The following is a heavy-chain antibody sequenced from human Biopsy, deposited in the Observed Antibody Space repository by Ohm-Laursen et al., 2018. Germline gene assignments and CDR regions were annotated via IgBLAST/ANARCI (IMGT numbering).Heavy chain of an antibody. CDR2: NIPILGTG. CDR3: ATKLTGYFHH. Sequence: SVKVSCKAPGRTFSNYGVNWVRQAPGQGLEWLGGNIPILGTGNYAQKFQERVTVAADTSTSTATMELRSLRSDDTAVYYCATKLTGYFHHWGQGTLIIVSS. J-gene: IGHJ1*01. V-gene: IGHV1-69*06. D-gene: IGHD3-9*01. CDR1: GRTFSNYG.